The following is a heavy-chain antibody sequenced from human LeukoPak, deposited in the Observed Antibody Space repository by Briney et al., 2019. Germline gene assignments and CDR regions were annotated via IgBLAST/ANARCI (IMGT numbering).Heavy chain of an antibody. V-gene: IGHV3-21*01. J-gene: IGHJ4*02. CDR1: GFTFITYS. CDR2: ISSSSDYI. Sequence: PGGSLRLSCVASGFTFITYSMNWVRQAPGKGLEWVSSISSSSDYIYYADSVKGRFTISRDNAKNSLYLQMNSLRAEDTAVYYCAREDYCSSTSCYYLTYYYGSGRKPYFDYWGQGTLVTVSS. D-gene: IGHD2-2*01. CDR3: AREDYCSSTSCYYLTYYYGSGRKPYFDY.